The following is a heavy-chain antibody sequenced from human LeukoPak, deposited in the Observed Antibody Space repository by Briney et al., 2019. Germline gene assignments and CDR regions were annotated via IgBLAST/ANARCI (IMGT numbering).Heavy chain of an antibody. CDR3: AREYSSSIGDY. D-gene: IGHD6-6*01. CDR2: IYHSGST. CDR1: GYSISSGYY. V-gene: IGHV4-38-2*02. Sequence: SETLSLTCTVSGYSISSGYYWGWIRQPPGKGLEWIGSIYHSGSTYYNPSLKSRVTISVDTSKNQFSLKLSSVTAADTAVYYCAREYSSSIGDYWGQGTLVTVPS. J-gene: IGHJ4*02.